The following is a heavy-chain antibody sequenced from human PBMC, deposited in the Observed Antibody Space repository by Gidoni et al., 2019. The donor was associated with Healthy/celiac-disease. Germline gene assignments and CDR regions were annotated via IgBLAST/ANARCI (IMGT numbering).Heavy chain of an antibody. CDR1: GGSFSGYY. Sequence: QVQLQQWGAGLLKPSETLSLTCAVYGGSFSGYYWSWIRQPPGKGLEWIGEINHSGSTNYNPSLKSRVTISVDTSKNQFSLKLSSVTAADTAVYYCARGGGAVAGLDYFDYWGQGTLVTVSS. D-gene: IGHD6-19*01. CDR2: INHSGST. V-gene: IGHV4-34*01. CDR3: ARGGGAVAGLDYFDY. J-gene: IGHJ4*02.